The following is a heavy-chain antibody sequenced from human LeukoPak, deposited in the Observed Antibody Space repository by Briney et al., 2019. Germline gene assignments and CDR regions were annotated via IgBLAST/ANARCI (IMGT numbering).Heavy chain of an antibody. V-gene: IGHV4-34*01. D-gene: IGHD3-10*01. CDR1: GGSFSGYY. CDR2: INHSGST. J-gene: IGHJ4*02. CDR3: AELYYYGSGSYYNSSSH. Sequence: PSETLSLTCAVYGGSFSGYYWSWIRQPPGKGLEWTGEINHSGSTNYNPSLKSRVTISVDTSKNQFSLKLSSVTAADTAVYYCAELYYYGSGSYYNSSSHWGQGTLVTVSS.